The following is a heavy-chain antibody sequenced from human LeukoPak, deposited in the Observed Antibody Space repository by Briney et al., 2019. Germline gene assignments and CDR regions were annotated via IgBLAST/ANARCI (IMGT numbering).Heavy chain of an antibody. V-gene: IGHV4-39*01. Sequence: SETLSLTCTVSGGSISSSSYYWGWIRQPPGKGLEWIGSIYYSGSTYYNPSLKSRVTISVDTSKNQFSLKLSSVTAADTAVYYCARRLTYYDFWSGPPFDYWGQGTLVTVSS. CDR2: IYYSGST. J-gene: IGHJ4*02. CDR1: GGSISSSSYY. D-gene: IGHD3-3*01. CDR3: ARRLTYYDFWSGPPFDY.